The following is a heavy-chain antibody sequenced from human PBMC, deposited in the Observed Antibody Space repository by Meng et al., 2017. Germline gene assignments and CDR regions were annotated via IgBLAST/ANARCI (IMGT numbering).Heavy chain of an antibody. CDR2: IVVCNGNT. J-gene: IGHJ3*02. CDR1: GFTFTSSA. CDR3: AATNWMSTMWCVFDI. D-gene: IGHD2-21*01. V-gene: IGHV1-58*02. Sequence: SVKVSCKASGFTFTSSAIQWVRQARGQGLEWIGWIVVCNGNTNYAQKLQERVTITRDMSTSTAYMELSSLRSEDTAVYYCAATNWMSTMWCVFDIWGQGTMVTVSS.